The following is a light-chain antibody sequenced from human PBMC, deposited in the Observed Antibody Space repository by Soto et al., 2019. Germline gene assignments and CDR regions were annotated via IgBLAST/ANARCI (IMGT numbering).Light chain of an antibody. Sequence: QSVLTQPPSASGTPGQRVAISCSGGTSDIGSNPVNWYLHLPGAAPKLLIYRDNQRPSGVPDRFSGSKYGTSASRTSSGLQSEDEADYFCSAWDDNIYGPVFGGGTKLTVL. CDR2: RDN. V-gene: IGLV1-44*01. CDR3: SAWDDNIYGPV. J-gene: IGLJ2*01. CDR1: TSDIGSNP.